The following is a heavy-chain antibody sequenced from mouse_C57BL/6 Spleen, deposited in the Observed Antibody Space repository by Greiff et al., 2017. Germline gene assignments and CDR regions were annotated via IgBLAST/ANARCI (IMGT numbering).Heavy chain of an antibody. CDR1: GFSLTSYG. D-gene: IGHD2-1*01. CDR3: ARERGYGNYAMDD. CDR2: IWSDGST. J-gene: IGHJ4*01. V-gene: IGHV2-6*03. Sequence: QVQLKESGPGLVAPSQSLSITCTVSGFSLTSYGVHWVRQPPGKGLEWLVVIWSDGSTTYNSALNSRLSISKDNSKSQVFLKMNSLQTDDTAMYYCARERGYGNYAMDDWGQGTSVTVAS.